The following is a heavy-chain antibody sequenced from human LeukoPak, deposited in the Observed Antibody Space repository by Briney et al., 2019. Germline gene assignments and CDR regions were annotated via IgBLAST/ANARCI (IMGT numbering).Heavy chain of an antibody. J-gene: IGHJ4*02. V-gene: IGHV3-30-3*01. CDR2: ISYDGSNK. CDR3: ARVLASRLRGNLWDY. D-gene: IGHD5-12*01. CDR1: GFTFSSYA. Sequence: GGSLRLSCAASGFTFSSYAMHWVRQAPGKGLEWVAVISYDGSNKYYADSVKGRFTISRDNSKNTLYLQMNSLRAEDTAVYYCARVLASRLRGNLWDYWGQGTLVTVSS.